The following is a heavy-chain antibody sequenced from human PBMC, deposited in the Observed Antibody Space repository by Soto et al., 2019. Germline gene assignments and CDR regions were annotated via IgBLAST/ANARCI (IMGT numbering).Heavy chain of an antibody. CDR3: AKNLPRTGRFDY. J-gene: IGHJ4*02. D-gene: IGHD1-1*01. V-gene: IGHV4-39*01. CDR1: GASITSTTYF. CDR2: IYYSGKT. Sequence: PPETLSLTCSLSGASITSTTYFWAWILQPPGKGLEWFGSIYYSGKTHYNPSLKSRTTISVDRSRNQFSLQVSSVTAADTAVYYCAKNLPRTGRFDYWGQGTVVTV.